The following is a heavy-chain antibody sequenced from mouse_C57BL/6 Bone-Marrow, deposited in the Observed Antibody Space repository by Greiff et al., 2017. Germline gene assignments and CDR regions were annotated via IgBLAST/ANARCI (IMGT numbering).Heavy chain of an antibody. CDR2: ISSGSSTI. CDR3: ARRYYYGSSSFAY. CDR1: GFTFSDYG. J-gene: IGHJ3*01. Sequence: VQLQQSGGGLVKPGGSLKLSCAASGFTFSDYGMHWVRQAPEKGLEWVAYISSGSSTIYYADTVKGRFTISRDNAKNTLFLQMTSLRSEDTAMYYCARRYYYGSSSFAYWGQGTLVTVSA. D-gene: IGHD1-1*01. V-gene: IGHV5-17*01.